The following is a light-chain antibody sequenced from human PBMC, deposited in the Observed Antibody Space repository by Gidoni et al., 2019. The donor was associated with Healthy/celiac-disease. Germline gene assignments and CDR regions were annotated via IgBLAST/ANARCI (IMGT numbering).Light chain of an antibody. Sequence: LTQSPGTLSLSPGERATLSCRASQSVSSSYLAWYQQKPGQAPRLLIYGASSRATGIPDRFSGSGSGTDFTLTISRLEPEDFAVYYCQQYGSSPPITFGQGTRLEIK. CDR2: GAS. CDR1: QSVSSSY. J-gene: IGKJ5*01. CDR3: QQYGSSPPIT. V-gene: IGKV3-20*01.